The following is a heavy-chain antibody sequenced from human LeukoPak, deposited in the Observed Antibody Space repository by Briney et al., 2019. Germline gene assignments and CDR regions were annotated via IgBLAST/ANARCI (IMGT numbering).Heavy chain of an antibody. CDR3: ARHGSYYDILTGYYHDAFDI. CDR2: IYYSGST. Sequence: SETLSLTCTVSGGSISSYYWSWIRQPPGKGLEWIGYIYYSGSTNYNPSLKSRVTISVDTSKNQFSLKLSSVTAADTAVYYCARHGSYYDILTGYYHDAFDIWGQGTMVTVSS. V-gene: IGHV4-59*08. D-gene: IGHD3-9*01. J-gene: IGHJ3*02. CDR1: GGSISSYY.